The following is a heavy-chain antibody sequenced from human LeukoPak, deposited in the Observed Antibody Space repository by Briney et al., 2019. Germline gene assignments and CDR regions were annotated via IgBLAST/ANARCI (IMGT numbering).Heavy chain of an antibody. CDR1: GGSISNYY. V-gene: IGHV4-59*01. D-gene: IGHD3-10*01. CDR2: VYHSGVT. CDR3: ARDGSGVWFDY. Sequence: SETLSLTCTVSGGSISNYYWTWIRQPPGKGLEWIGCVYHSGVTNYNPSLRSRVTISVDTSKYQFSLNLTSVTAADTAVYYCARDGSGVWFDYWGQGTLVTVSS. J-gene: IGHJ4*02.